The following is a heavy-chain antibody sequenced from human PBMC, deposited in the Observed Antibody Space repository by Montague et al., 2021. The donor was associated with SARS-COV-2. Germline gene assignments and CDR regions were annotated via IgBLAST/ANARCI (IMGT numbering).Heavy chain of an antibody. CDR1: VGSITVSRYD. V-gene: IGHV4-39*01. CDR2: VHYTGTT. D-gene: IGHD1-1*01. CDR3: ARHRANAGSFDI. Sequence: SETLSLTCTVSVGSITVSRYDWGWIRQPPGKGLEWIGSVHYTGTTSYNESLKGRLTISVDTSENQFSLRMTSVTASDTAVYYCARHRANAGSFDIWGHGTLVTVSS. J-gene: IGHJ3*02.